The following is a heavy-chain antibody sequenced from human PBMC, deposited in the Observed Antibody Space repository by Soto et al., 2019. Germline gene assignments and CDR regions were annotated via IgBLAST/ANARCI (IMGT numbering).Heavy chain of an antibody. CDR2: ISAYNGNT. CDR3: AREGYSYEATPDAFDI. D-gene: IGHD5-18*01. J-gene: IGHJ3*02. V-gene: IGHV1-18*01. Sequence: GASVKVSCKASGYTFTSYGISWVRQAPGQGLEWMGWISAYNGNTNYAQKLQGRVTMTTDTSTSTAYMELRSLRSDGTAVYYCAREGYSYEATPDAFDIWGQGTMVTVSS. CDR1: GYTFTSYG.